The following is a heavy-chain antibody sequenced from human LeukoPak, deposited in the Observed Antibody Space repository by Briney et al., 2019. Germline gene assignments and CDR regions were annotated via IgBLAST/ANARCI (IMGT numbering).Heavy chain of an antibody. J-gene: IGHJ4*02. V-gene: IGHV3-7*01. CDR2: VKEDGRVK. Sequence: GGSLRLSCAASGFTFSNYRMSWVRQAPEKGLEWVANVKEDGRVKQYMDSMKGRFTISRDNAKNSLYLQMNSLRVEDTAVYYCARDRDDGGFEYWGQGTLVTVSS. CDR3: ARDRDDGGFEY. D-gene: IGHD4-23*01. CDR1: GFTFSNYR.